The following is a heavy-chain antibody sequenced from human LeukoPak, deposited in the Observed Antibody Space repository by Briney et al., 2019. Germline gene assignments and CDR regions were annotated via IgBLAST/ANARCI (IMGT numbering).Heavy chain of an antibody. Sequence: GGSLRLSCAASGFTFSSYSMNWVRQAPGKGLEWVSSISSSSSYTYYADSVKGRFTISRDNAKNSLYLQMNSLRAEDTAVYYCALLMGVGRYFDYWGQGTLVTVSS. V-gene: IGHV3-21*04. CDR2: ISSSSSYT. CDR1: GFTFSSYS. D-gene: IGHD3-10*01. J-gene: IGHJ4*02. CDR3: ALLMGVGRYFDY.